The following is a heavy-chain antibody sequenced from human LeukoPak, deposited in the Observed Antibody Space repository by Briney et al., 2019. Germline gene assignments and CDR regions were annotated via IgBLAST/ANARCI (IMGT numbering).Heavy chain of an antibody. CDR2: INHSGST. V-gene: IGHV4-34*01. D-gene: IGHD2-8*01. CDR3: ARDSPKYCTNGVCRPIDY. CDR1: GGSFSGYY. Sequence: SETLSLTCAVYGGSFSGYYWSWIRQPPGKGLEWIGEINHSGSTNYNPSLKSRVTISVDTSKNQFSLKLSSVTAADTAVYYCARDSPKYCTNGVCRPIDYWGQGTRVTVSS. J-gene: IGHJ4*02.